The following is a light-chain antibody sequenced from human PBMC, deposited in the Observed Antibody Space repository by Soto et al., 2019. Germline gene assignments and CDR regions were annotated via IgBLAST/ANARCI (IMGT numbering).Light chain of an antibody. J-gene: IGKJ2*01. CDR1: QSVSSN. Sequence: EIVMTQSPVPLSVSPGERATLSCRASQSVSSNLARYPQRPGQAPSLLIYGASPRASGIPARFSGSGSGTEFTLTITSLQSEAFAVYDGEQDNNWLPYTFGQGNEVVSK. CDR3: EQDNNWLPYT. V-gene: IGKV3-15*01. CDR2: GAS.